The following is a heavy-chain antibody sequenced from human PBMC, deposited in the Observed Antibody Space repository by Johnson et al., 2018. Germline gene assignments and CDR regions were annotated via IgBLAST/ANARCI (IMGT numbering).Heavy chain of an antibody. CDR2: ISYDGSNK. D-gene: IGHD1-26*01. V-gene: IGHV3-30*18. Sequence: VQLLESGGGVVQPGRSLRLSCAASGFTFSSYGMHWVRQAPGKGLEWVAVISYDGSNKYYADSVKGRFTISRDNSKNTLYLQMNSLRAEDTAVYYCAKDQSPEVGVDPFDIGGQGTMVTVSS. CDR3: AKDQSPEVGVDPFDI. CDR1: GFTFSSYG. J-gene: IGHJ3*02.